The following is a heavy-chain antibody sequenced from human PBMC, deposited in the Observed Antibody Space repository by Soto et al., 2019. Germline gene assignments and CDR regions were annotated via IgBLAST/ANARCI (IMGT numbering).Heavy chain of an antibody. J-gene: IGHJ4*02. Sequence: QVQLVQSGAEVKKPGASVKVSYKTSGYTFSSYGVSWVRQAPGQGLEWMGWISVNNGNTKYAQKVQGRVTMTTDTSTSTAYMELRSLRSDDTAVYYCARDRNIEVAGAQPLLPWGQGTLVTVSS. CDR3: ARDRNIEVAGAQPLLP. CDR1: GYTFSSYG. V-gene: IGHV1-18*01. CDR2: ISVNNGNT. D-gene: IGHD6-19*01.